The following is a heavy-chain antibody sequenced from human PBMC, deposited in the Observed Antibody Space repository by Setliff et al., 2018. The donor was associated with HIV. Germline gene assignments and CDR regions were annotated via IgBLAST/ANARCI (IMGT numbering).Heavy chain of an antibody. Sequence: GSGPTLVNPPPESPTLTCNFSGFSLNSAGMAVGWIRQPPGRALEWLALIYWNGQTRRTPSLKPRLSIVADTSNNRVVLKLTDMAPVDTATYFCAHSFYLDSSALREFDVWGQGIPVTVSS. J-gene: IGHJ4*02. CDR2: IYWNGQT. CDR3: AHSFYLDSSALREFDV. D-gene: IGHD6-19*01. CDR1: GFSLNSAGMA. V-gene: IGHV2-5*01.